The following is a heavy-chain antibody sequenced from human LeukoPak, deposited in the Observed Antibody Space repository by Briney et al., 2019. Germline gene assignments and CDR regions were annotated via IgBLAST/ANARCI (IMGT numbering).Heavy chain of an antibody. J-gene: IGHJ4*02. CDR1: GGSISSYY. CDR2: IYYSGST. V-gene: IGHV4-59*12. Sequence: SETLSLTCTVSGGSISSYYWSWIRQPPGKGLEWIGYIYYSGSTNYNPSLKSRVTISVDTSKNQFSLKLSSVTAADTAVYYCARTDYGDYGDDYWGQGTLVTVSS. D-gene: IGHD4-17*01. CDR3: ARTDYGDYGDDY.